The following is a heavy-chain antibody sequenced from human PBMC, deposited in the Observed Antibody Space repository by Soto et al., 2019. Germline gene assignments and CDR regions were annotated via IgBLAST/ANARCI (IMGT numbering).Heavy chain of an antibody. J-gene: IGHJ4*02. CDR2: ISDSGST. CDR1: GFTFSSYA. V-gene: IGHV3-23*01. Sequence: EVQLLESGGGLVQPGGSLRLSCEVSGFTFSSYAMSWVRQAPGKGLEWVSTISDSGSTYYADSVKGRFTISRDNSKNTLYLQRNRLRVEDTAVYHCAKVWGENGYCTRTSCLYYFDYWGQGTLVTVSS. CDR3: AKVWGENGYCTRTSCLYYFDY. D-gene: IGHD2-2*03.